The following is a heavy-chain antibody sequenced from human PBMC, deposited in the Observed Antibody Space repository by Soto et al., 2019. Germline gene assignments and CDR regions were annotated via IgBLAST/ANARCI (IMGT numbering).Heavy chain of an antibody. Sequence: SETLSLTCTVSGGSISSNYWSWIRQPPGKGLEWIGYISHSGSTDYNPSLRSRVTISVDTSKNQFSLKLNSVTTAGTAVYFCARGGCSSCLFAYWGQGALVTV. CDR2: ISHSGST. V-gene: IGHV4-59*01. CDR3: ARGGCSSCLFAY. CDR1: GGSISSNY. D-gene: IGHD6-13*01. J-gene: IGHJ4*02.